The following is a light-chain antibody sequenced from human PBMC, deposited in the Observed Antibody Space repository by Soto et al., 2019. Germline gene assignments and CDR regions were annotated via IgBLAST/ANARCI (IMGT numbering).Light chain of an antibody. CDR3: CSYAGSYSSYF. CDR1: SSDVGNYKF. CDR2: EVS. J-gene: IGLJ1*01. V-gene: IGLV2-23*02. Sequence: QSALTQPASVSGSPVQSITISCTGSSSDVGNYKFVSWYQQYPGKAPKVMLYEVSKRPSGVSYRFSGSQSGNTASLTISGLQAEDEADYYCCSYAGSYSSYFFGTGTKVTVL.